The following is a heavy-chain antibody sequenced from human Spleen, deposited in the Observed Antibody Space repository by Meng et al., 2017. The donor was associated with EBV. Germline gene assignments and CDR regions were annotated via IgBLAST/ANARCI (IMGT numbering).Heavy chain of an antibody. Sequence: QVRWVQSGEEVKNPGYSVKASCRTSGGTFSSDAVSWVRQAPGQGLEWMGGLIPMVGAPHYAQKFQGRVTIIADESTSTHYMELSSLRSEDTALYFCSSESGRGFTPDYWGQGTLVTVSS. CDR2: LIPMVGAP. V-gene: IGHV1-69*01. J-gene: IGHJ4*02. D-gene: IGHD3-10*01. CDR1: GGTFSSDA. CDR3: SSESGRGFTPDY.